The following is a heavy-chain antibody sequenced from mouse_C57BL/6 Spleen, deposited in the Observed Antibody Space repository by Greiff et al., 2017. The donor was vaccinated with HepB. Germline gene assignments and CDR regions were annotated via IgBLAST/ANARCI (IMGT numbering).Heavy chain of an antibody. CDR1: GFNIKDYY. D-gene: IGHD2-3*01. J-gene: IGHJ3*01. CDR3: TTRWLPAWFAY. Sequence: DVKLQESGAELVRPGASVKLSCTASGFNIKDYYMHWVKQRPEQGLEWIGRIDPEDGDTEYAPKFQGKATMTADTSSNTAYLQLSSLTSEDTAVYYCTTRWLPAWFAYWGQGTLVTVSA. V-gene: IGHV14-1*01. CDR2: IDPEDGDT.